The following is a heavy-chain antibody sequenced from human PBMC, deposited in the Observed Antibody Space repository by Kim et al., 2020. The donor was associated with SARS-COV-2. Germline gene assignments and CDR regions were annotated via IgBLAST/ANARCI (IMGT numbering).Heavy chain of an antibody. V-gene: IGHV3-23*01. Sequence: GGSLRLSCAASGFTFSSYAMSWVRQAPGKGLEWVSAISGSGGSTYYADSVKGRFTISRDNSKNTLYLQMNSLRAEDTAVYYCAKRAQWLLPWGDYFDYWGQGTLVTVSS. CDR1: GFTFSSYA. CDR3: AKRAQWLLPWGDYFDY. CDR2: ISGSGGST. D-gene: IGHD3-22*01. J-gene: IGHJ4*02.